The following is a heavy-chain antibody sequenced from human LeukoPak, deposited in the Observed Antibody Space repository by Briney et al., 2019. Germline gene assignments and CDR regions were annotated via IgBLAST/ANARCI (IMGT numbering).Heavy chain of an antibody. D-gene: IGHD3-3*01. Sequence: GESLKISCKGSGYSFTRFWIGWVRQMPRKGLEWMGIIYPGDSNTRYSPSFQGQVTISADKSISTAYLQWNSLKASDTAMYYCAATGVRNYYYMDVWGKGTTVSVSS. J-gene: IGHJ6*03. V-gene: IGHV5-51*01. CDR1: GYSFTRFW. CDR2: IYPGDSNT. CDR3: AATGVRNYYYMDV.